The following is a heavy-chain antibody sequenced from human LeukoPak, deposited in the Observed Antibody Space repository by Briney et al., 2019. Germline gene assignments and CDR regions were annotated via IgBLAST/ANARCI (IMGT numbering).Heavy chain of an antibody. CDR2: IYYSGST. J-gene: IGHJ4*02. D-gene: IGHD5-18*01. Sequence: SETLSLTCTVSGGSVSSSSYYWGWIRQPPGKGLEWIGSIYYSGSTYYNPSLKSRVTISVDTSKNQFSLKLSSVTAADTAVYYCARDESDTAMVLPLYYFDYWGQGTLVTVSS. V-gene: IGHV4-39*07. CDR3: ARDESDTAMVLPLYYFDY. CDR1: GGSVSSSSYY.